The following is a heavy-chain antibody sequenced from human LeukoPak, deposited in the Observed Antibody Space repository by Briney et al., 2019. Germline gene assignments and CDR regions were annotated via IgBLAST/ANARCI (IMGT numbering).Heavy chain of an antibody. V-gene: IGHV4-4*02. CDR2: VHLDGRT. CDR1: VGSINSGNW. Sequence: SGTLSLTCAVSVGSINSGNWWSWVRQPPGKGLEWIGEVHLDGRTNYNPSLKSRLIMSVDLPENHISLKLTSVTAADTAVYYCAREGGFYRPLDYSGQGTLVTVSS. CDR3: AREGGFYRPLDY. D-gene: IGHD3-3*01. J-gene: IGHJ4*02.